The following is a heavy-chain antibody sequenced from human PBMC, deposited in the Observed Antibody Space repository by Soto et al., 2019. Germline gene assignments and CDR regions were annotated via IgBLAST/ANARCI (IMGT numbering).Heavy chain of an antibody. CDR1: GDSVSSDDYY. V-gene: IGHV4-30-4*01. CDR3: ARVAGVAYCGGDCYHFDY. Sequence: QVQLQESGPGLVKPSQTLSLTCTVSGDSVSSDDYYWSWIRQPPGKGMEWIGYISYRVDTYYSPSLKSRVTMSIDTSKNQFSLNVSSVTAADTAVYYCARVAGVAYCGGDCYHFDYWGQGTLVTVSS. CDR2: ISYRVDT. J-gene: IGHJ4*02. D-gene: IGHD2-21*02.